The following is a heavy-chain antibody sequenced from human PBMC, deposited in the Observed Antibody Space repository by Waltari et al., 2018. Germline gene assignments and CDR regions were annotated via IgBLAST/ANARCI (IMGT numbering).Heavy chain of an antibody. V-gene: IGHV4-59*01. CDR2: IYYSGST. J-gene: IGHJ4*02. D-gene: IGHD3-10*01. CDR3: AGPYRSFDY. Sequence: QVQLQESGPGLVKPSETLSLICTVSGGSISSYYWSWIRQPPGKGLEWIGYIYYSGSTNYNPSLKSRVTISVDTSKNQFSLKLSSVTAADTAVYYCAGPYRSFDYWGQGTLVTVSS. CDR1: GGSISSYY.